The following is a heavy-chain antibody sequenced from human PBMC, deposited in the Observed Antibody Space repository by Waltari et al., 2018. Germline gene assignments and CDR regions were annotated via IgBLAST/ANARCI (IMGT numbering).Heavy chain of an antibody. CDR3: ARGPLYSSSWFSFDY. CDR2: IIPIFGTA. V-gene: IGHV1-69*13. CDR1: GYTLTELS. Sequence: QVQLVQSGAEVKKPGASVKVSCKVSGYTLTELSMHWVRQAPGQGLEWMGGIIPIFGTANYAQKFQGRVTITADESTSTAYMELSSLRSEDTAVYYCARGPLYSSSWFSFDYWGQGTLVTVSS. D-gene: IGHD6-13*01. J-gene: IGHJ4*02.